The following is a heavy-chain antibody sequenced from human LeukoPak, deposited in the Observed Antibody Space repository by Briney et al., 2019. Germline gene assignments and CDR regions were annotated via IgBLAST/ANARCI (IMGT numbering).Heavy chain of an antibody. D-gene: IGHD3-16*01. CDR3: ARSEEVYAPPSY. V-gene: IGHV4-30-2*01. CDR1: GGSISSGGYY. CDR2: IYRSGST. Sequence: SETLSLTCTVSGGSISSGGYYWSWIRQPPGKGLEWIGYIYRSGSTYYNPSLKSRVTISVDRSKNQFSLKLSSVTAADTAVYYCARSEEVYAPPSYWGQGTLVTVSS. J-gene: IGHJ4*02.